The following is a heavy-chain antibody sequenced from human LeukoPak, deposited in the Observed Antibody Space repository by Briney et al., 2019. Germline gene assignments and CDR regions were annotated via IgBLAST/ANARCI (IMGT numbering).Heavy chain of an antibody. CDR3: VHRQFGSGAYIGFDY. CDR1: GFSLSSGRVG. V-gene: IGHV2-5*02. Sequence: SGPTLVKPTQTLTLTCTFSGFSLSSGRVGVGWIRQPPGKALEWLTLIYWDDDKRYNPSLKSRLTITKGTSKSQVVLTMTSMDPVDTATYYCVHRQFGSGAYIGFDYWGQGILVTVSS. CDR2: IYWDDDK. D-gene: IGHD3-10*01. J-gene: IGHJ4*02.